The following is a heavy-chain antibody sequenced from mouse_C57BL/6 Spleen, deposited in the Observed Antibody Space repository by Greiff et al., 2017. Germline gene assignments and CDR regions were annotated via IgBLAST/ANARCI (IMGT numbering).Heavy chain of an antibody. J-gene: IGHJ2*01. D-gene: IGHD1-1*01. CDR1: GYSITSGYD. CDR3: ARGEAVVDYSFDY. V-gene: IGHV3-1*01. CDR2: ISYSGST. Sequence: EVHLVESGPGMVKPSQSLSLPCTVTGYSITSGYDWHWIRPFPGNKLEWMGYISYSGSTNYNPSLKSRISITHDTSKNHFFMKLNSVTTEDTATYYCARGEAVVDYSFDYWGQGTTLTVSS.